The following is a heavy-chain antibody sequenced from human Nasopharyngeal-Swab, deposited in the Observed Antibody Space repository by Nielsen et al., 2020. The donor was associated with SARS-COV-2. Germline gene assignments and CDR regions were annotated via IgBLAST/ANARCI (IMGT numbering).Heavy chain of an antibody. V-gene: IGHV4-34*01. CDR2: INHSGST. D-gene: IGHD3-22*01. Sequence: IRQPPGKGLEWIGDINHSGSTNYNPSLKSRVTISVDTSKNQFSLKLSSVTAADTAVYYCARGTVYYYDSSGYYYYYYYGMDVWGQGTTVTVSS. J-gene: IGHJ6*02. CDR3: ARGTVYYYDSSGYYYYYYYGMDV.